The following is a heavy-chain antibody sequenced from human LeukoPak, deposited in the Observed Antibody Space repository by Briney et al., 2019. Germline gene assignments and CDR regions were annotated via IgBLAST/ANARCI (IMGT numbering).Heavy chain of an antibody. Sequence: PSETLSLTCTVSGGSVSSGSYYWSWIRQPPGKGLEWIGYIYYSGSTNYNPSLKSRVTISVDTSKNQFSLKLSSVTAADTAVYYCAGGDYGDYLFDYWGQGTLVTVSS. J-gene: IGHJ4*02. CDR1: GGSVSSGSYY. V-gene: IGHV4-61*01. CDR3: AGGDYGDYLFDY. CDR2: IYYSGST. D-gene: IGHD4-17*01.